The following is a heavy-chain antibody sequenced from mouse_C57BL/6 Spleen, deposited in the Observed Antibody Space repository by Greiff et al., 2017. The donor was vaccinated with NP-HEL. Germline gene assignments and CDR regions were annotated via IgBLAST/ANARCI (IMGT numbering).Heavy chain of an antibody. Sequence: EVHLVESGGDLVKPGGSLKLSCAASGFTFSSYGMSWVRQTPDKRLEWVATISSGGSYTYYPDSVKGRFTISRDNAKNTLYLQMSSLKSEDTAMYYCARRRDYYGYYAMDYWGQGTSVTVSS. J-gene: IGHJ4*01. CDR2: ISSGGSYT. CDR3: ARRRDYYGYYAMDY. CDR1: GFTFSSYG. D-gene: IGHD1-1*01. V-gene: IGHV5-6*01.